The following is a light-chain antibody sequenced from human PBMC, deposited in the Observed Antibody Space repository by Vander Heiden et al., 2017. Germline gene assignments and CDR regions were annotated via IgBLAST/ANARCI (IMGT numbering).Light chain of an antibody. V-gene: IGKV1-39*01. CDR3: QQSYSTPPWT. Sequence: DIQMTQSPSSLSASVGDRVTITCRASQSISSYLTWYQQKPGKAPSLQSGVPSRFSGSGSGTDFTLTISSLQPEDFATYYCQQSYSTPPWTFGQGTKVEIK. CDR1: QSISSY. J-gene: IGKJ1*01.